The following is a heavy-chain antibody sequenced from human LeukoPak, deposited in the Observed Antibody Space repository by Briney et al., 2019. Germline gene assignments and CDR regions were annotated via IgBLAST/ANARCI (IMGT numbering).Heavy chain of an antibody. J-gene: IGHJ4*02. Sequence: SETLSLTCTVSGGSISSNNYHWGWIRQPPGKGLEWIGTIYYSGSTYYNPSLKSRVTISVDTSKNQFSLKLSSVTAADTAVYYCASHPITMIVAPDYWGQGTLVTVSS. V-gene: IGHV4-39*01. CDR3: ASHPITMIVAPDY. CDR1: GGSISSNNYH. D-gene: IGHD3-22*01. CDR2: IYYSGST.